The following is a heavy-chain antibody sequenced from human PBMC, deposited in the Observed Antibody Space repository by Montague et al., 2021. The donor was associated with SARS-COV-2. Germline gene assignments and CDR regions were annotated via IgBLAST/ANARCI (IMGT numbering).Heavy chain of an antibody. Sequence: SETLSLTCAVYGASSSNYYWSWIRQSPGKGLEWVGEINHGGCTDYNPSLESRLAVSLDSSKKQFSLKMTSVTAADTAIYYCASAPRYSFGFWAYWGQGTLVSVSS. CDR3: ASAPRYSFGFWAY. CDR2: INHGGCT. V-gene: IGHV4-34*01. D-gene: IGHD5-12*01. CDR1: GASSSNYY. J-gene: IGHJ4*02.